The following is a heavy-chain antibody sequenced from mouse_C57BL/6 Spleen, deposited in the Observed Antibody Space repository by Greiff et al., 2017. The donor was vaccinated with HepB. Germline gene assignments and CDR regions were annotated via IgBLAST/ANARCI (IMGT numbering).Heavy chain of an antibody. D-gene: IGHD2-4*01. J-gene: IGHJ3*01. CDR3: ARFRYYDYDEFAY. V-gene: IGHV1-7*01. Sequence: VHLVESGAELAKPGASVKLSCKASGYTFTSYWMHWVKQRPGQGLEWIGYINPSSGYTKYNQKFKDKATLTADKSSSTAYMQLSSLTYEDSAVYYCARFRYYDYDEFAYWGQGTLVTVSA. CDR1: GYTFTSYW. CDR2: INPSSGYT.